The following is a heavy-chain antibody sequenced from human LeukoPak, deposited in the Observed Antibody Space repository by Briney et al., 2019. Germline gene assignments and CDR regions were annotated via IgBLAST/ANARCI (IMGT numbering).Heavy chain of an antibody. CDR3: ARSGSPYYYYGMDV. CDR2: INHSGST. J-gene: IGHJ6*02. Sequence: XXRQPPGXGXGWIGEINHSGSTNYNPSLKSRVTISVDTSKNQFSLKLSSVTAADTAVYYCARSGSPYYYYGMDVWGQGTTVTVSS. D-gene: IGHD3-22*01. V-gene: IGHV4-34*01.